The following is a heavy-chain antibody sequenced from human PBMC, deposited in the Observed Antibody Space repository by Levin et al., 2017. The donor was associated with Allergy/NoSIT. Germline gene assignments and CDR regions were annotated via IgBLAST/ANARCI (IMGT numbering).Heavy chain of an antibody. CDR1: GFTFSSYW. J-gene: IGHJ6*03. CDR2: IKQDGSEK. D-gene: IGHD3-9*01. Sequence: LSLTCAASGFTFSSYWMSWVRQAPGKGLEWVANIKQDGSEKYYVDSVKGRFTVSRDNAKNSLYLQMNSLRAEDTAVYYCARADYDILTGSVYYYYYMDVWGKGTTVTVSS. V-gene: IGHV3-7*04. CDR3: ARADYDILTGSVYYYYYMDV.